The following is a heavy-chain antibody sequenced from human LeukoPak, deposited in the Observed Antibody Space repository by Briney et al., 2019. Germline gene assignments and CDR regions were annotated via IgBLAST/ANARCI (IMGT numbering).Heavy chain of an antibody. CDR3: ARDRGSSGWYEFDY. CDR2: IKQDGSEK. V-gene: IGHV3-7*01. D-gene: IGHD6-19*01. CDR1: GFTSSSYW. Sequence: GGSLRLSCAASGFTSSSYWMRWVRQAPGKGLEWVANIKQDGSEKYYVDSVKGRFTISRDNAKNSLYLQMNSMRAEDTAVYYCARDRGSSGWYEFDYWGQGPLVSVSS. J-gene: IGHJ4*02.